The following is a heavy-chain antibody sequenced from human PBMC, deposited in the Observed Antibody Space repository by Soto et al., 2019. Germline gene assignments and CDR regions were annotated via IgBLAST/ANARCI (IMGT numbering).Heavy chain of an antibody. CDR2: ISAYNAKT. Sequence: ASVKVSCKASGYSFTSFGVSWVRRAPGQGLEWMGWISAYNAKTNYAQKIQGRVTMTTDTSTSTAYMELRSLRSDDTAVYFCARDRRYSNYNDYYGMDVWGQGTTVTVSS. CDR3: ARDRRYSNYNDYYGMDV. V-gene: IGHV1-18*01. CDR1: GYSFTSFG. D-gene: IGHD4-4*01. J-gene: IGHJ6*02.